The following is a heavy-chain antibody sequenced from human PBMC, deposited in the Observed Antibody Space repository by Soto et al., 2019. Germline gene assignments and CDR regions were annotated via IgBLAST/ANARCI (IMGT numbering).Heavy chain of an antibody. CDR2: ISSSSSTV. CDR3: AREGGSLNWFDP. Sequence: EVQLVESGGGLVQPGGSLRLSCAASGFTFSSYSMNWVRQAPGKGLEWVSYISSSSSTVYYSDSVKGRFTISRDNAKNSRDLQMNSPRDEDTAVYYCAREGGSLNWFDPWGQGTLVTVSS. J-gene: IGHJ5*02. D-gene: IGHD1-26*01. V-gene: IGHV3-48*02. CDR1: GFTFSSYS.